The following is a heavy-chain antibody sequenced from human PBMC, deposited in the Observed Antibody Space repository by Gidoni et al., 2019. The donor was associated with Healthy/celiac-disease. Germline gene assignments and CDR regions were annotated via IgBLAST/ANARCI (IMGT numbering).Heavy chain of an antibody. Sequence: QVQLQQWGAGLLKPQETLSLTCAVSGGSFSGYYWSWIRQPPGKGLEWIGEINHSGSTNYNPSLKSRVTISVDTSKNQFSLKLSSVTASDTAVYYCARGIRPVSYSSSWTRKGYYFDYWGQGTLVTVSS. D-gene: IGHD6-13*01. CDR1: GGSFSGYY. V-gene: IGHV4-34*01. J-gene: IGHJ4*02. CDR2: INHSGST. CDR3: ARGIRPVSYSSSWTRKGYYFDY.